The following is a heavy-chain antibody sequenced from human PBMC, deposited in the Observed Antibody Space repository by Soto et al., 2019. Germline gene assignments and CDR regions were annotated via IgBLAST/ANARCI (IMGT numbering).Heavy chain of an antibody. J-gene: IGHJ4*02. Sequence: QVQLVQSGAEVKKPGSSVKVSCKASGGTFSSYAISWVRQAPGQGLEWMGGIIPIFGTANYAQKFQGRVTSTADESTSTAYMELSSLRSEDTAVYYCASPDYYGSGSYGGLDYWGQGTLVTVSS. CDR1: GGTFSSYA. V-gene: IGHV1-69*01. CDR3: ASPDYYGSGSYGGLDY. CDR2: IIPIFGTA. D-gene: IGHD3-10*01.